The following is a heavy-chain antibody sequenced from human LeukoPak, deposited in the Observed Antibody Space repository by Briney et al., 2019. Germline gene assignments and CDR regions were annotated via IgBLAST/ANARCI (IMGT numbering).Heavy chain of an antibody. V-gene: IGHV1-18*01. D-gene: IGHD2-21*01. CDR1: GYTFTSYG. J-gene: IGHJ4*02. CDR2: ISPYNDNT. CDR3: ARIAYCGGDCYTTYFDY. Sequence: ASVKVSCKASGYTFTSYGVSWVRQAPGQGLEWMGWISPYNDNTNSAQNLQGRVTMNTDTSTSTAYMELRSLRSDDTAVYYCARIAYCGGDCYTTYFDYWGQGTLVTVSS.